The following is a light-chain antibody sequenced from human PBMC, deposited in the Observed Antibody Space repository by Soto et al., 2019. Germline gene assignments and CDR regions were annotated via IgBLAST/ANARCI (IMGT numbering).Light chain of an antibody. CDR3: QHYNSYSEA. CDR2: DAS. Sequence: DIQLTQSPSTLSASVGDRVTITCRASQSLNNRLAWYQQKPGKAPKLLIYDASALPRGVPSRFSGSGSGTEFTLTISSLQPDDFATYYCQHYNSYSEAFGQGTKVDIK. V-gene: IGKV1-5*01. J-gene: IGKJ1*01. CDR1: QSLNNR.